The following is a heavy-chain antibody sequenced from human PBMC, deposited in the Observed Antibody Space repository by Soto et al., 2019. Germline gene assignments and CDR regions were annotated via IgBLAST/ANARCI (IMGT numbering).Heavy chain of an antibody. CDR3: ARRRALAVFYFYYYYMDV. CDR1: GFTFSSYW. J-gene: IGHJ6*03. Sequence: GGSLRLSCAASGFTFSSYWMSWVRQAPGKGLEWVANIKQDGSEKYYVDSVKGRFTISRDNAKNSLYLQMNSLRAEDTAVYYFARRRALAVFYFYYYYMDVWGKGTTVTVSS. V-gene: IGHV3-7*01. D-gene: IGHD2-8*02. CDR2: IKQDGSEK.